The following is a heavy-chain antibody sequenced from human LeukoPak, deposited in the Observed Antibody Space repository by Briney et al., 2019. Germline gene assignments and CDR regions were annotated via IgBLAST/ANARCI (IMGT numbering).Heavy chain of an antibody. CDR2: IIPIFGTA. D-gene: IGHD3-22*01. Sequence: GSSVKVSCKASGGTFSSYAISWVRQAPGQGLEWMGRIIPIFGTANYAQKFQGRVTITTDESTRTAYMELSSLRSEDTAVYYCAAYYYYDSSGYYYFDYWGQGTLVTVSS. CDR3: AAYYYYDSSGYYYFDY. V-gene: IGHV1-69*05. J-gene: IGHJ4*02. CDR1: GGTFSSYA.